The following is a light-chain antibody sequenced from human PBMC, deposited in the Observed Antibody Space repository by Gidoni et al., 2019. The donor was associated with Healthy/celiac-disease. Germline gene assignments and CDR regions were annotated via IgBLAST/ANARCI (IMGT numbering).Light chain of an antibody. J-gene: IGKJ2*01. CDR3: QQRSNSPYT. CDR1: QSVSSY. CDR2: DAS. V-gene: IGKV3-11*01. Sequence: EIVLTQYPATLSLSPGDRATLSCRASQSVSSYLAWYQQKPGQAPRLLIYDASNRATGIPARFSGSGSGTDFTLTITSLEPEDFAVYYCQQRSNSPYTFGRGTKLEIK.